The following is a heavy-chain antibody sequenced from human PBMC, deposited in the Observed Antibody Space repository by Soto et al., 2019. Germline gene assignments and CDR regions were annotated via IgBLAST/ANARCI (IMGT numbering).Heavy chain of an antibody. Sequence: QITLKESGPTLVKHTQTLTLTCTFSGFSLTTQGVHVGWIRQPPGKALEWLALIYWDDNEVYSPSLKNRITIPQDPSKIQVVHTLATVDPVDTATYFCVYRDFGDYFFQVWGQGILVNVSS. D-gene: IGHD4-17*01. CDR3: VYRDFGDYFFQV. CDR1: GFSLTTQGVH. CDR2: IYWDDNE. J-gene: IGHJ4*02. V-gene: IGHV2-5*02.